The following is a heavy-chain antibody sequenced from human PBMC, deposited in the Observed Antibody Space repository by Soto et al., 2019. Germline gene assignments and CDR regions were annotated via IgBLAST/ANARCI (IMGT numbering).Heavy chain of an antibody. CDR2: IYYNGST. Sequence: SETLSLTCTVSGGSISSPNFYWSWIRQHPGKGLEWIGHIYYNGSTYYNPSLKSRVTISIDTSKNQFSLKLSSVTAADTAVYYCARGYTSHDYWGQGTLVTVSS. CDR1: GGSISSPNFY. CDR3: ARGYTSHDY. D-gene: IGHD2-2*01. V-gene: IGHV4-31*03. J-gene: IGHJ4*02.